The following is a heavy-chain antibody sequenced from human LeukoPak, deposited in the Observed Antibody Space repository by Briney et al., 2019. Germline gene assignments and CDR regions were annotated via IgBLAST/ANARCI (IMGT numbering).Heavy chain of an antibody. D-gene: IGHD4-11*01. CDR3: ADSNYWYPVDY. J-gene: IGHJ4*02. V-gene: IGHV3-23*01. Sequence: GGSLRLSCVASGFTFSSYAMRWVRQAPGKGLEWVSSITGSGDSTYYADSVKGRFTISRDNSKNTLYLQMNSLRAEDTAVYYCADSNYWYPVDYWGQGTLVTVSS. CDR1: GFTFSSYA. CDR2: ITGSGDST.